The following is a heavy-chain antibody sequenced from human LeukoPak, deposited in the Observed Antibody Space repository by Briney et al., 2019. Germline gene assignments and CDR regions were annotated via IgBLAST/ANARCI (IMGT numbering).Heavy chain of an antibody. Sequence: SETLSLTCTVSGGSISSSNYYWGWIRQPPGKGLEWIGSIYYSGSTYYNPSLKSRVTMSVDTSKNQFSLKLSSVTAADTAVYYCARDRGYSGYGYFDYWGQGTLVTVSS. J-gene: IGHJ4*02. CDR3: ARDRGYSGYGYFDY. CDR1: GGSISSSNYY. V-gene: IGHV4-39*07. CDR2: IYYSGST. D-gene: IGHD5-12*01.